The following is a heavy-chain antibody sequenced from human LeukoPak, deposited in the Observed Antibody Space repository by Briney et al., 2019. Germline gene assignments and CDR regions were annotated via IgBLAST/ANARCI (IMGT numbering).Heavy chain of an antibody. V-gene: IGHV4-4*08. D-gene: IGHD5-18*01. J-gene: IGHJ4*02. CDR2: IRPSGST. CDR1: GASISEYY. CDR3: ARGLDTAKVGY. Sequence: SETLSLTCTVSGASISEYYWTWIRQPPGKGLEWLGHIRPSGSTYSNPSLRSRVTVSVGTPKNQFSLTLSSVTAADTAMYFCARGLDTAKVGYWGQGTLVTVSS.